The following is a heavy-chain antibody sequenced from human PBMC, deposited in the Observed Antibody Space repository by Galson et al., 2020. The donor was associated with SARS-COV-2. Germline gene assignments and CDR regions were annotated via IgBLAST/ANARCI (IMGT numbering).Heavy chain of an antibody. CDR2: VYPSGST. CDR1: GVYISTTNY. J-gene: IGHJ2*01. Sequence: SETLSLTCAVSGVYISTTNYWSWIRQAPGKGLEWIGSVYPSGSTYYKPSIKSRVTNYLDTSKNQFSLRLTSVTAADTAVYYCARQGVTMRFRLTGPGWFFDLWGRGTLVTVSS. D-gene: IGHD2-8*02. CDR3: ARQGVTMRFRLTGPGWFFDL. V-gene: IGHV4-38-2*01.